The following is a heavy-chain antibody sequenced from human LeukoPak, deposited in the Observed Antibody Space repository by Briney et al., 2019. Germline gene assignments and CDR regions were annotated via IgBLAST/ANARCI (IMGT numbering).Heavy chain of an antibody. Sequence: SETLSLTCTVSGGSISSGGYYWSWIRQPPGKGLEWIGEINHSGSTNYNPSLKSRVTISVDTSKNQFSLKLSSVTAADTAVYYCARPLASIAVAGYANRGVLGYWGQGTLVTVSS. CDR2: INHSGST. CDR1: GGSISSGGYY. V-gene: IGHV4-39*07. D-gene: IGHD6-19*01. J-gene: IGHJ4*02. CDR3: ARPLASIAVAGYANRGVLGY.